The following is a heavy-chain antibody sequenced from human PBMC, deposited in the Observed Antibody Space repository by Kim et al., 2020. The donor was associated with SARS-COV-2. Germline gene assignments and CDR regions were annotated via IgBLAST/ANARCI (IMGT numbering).Heavy chain of an antibody. CDR3: ARRDYDYVWGSSMNAPYGMDV. D-gene: IGHD3-16*01. Sequence: SETLSLTCTVSGGSISSSSYYWGWIRQPPGKGLEWIGSIYYSGSTYYNPSLKSRVTISVDTSKNQFSLKLSSVTAADTAVYYCARRDYDYVWGSSMNAPYGMDVWGQGTTVTVSS. CDR2: IYYSGST. J-gene: IGHJ6*02. V-gene: IGHV4-39*01. CDR1: GGSISSSSYY.